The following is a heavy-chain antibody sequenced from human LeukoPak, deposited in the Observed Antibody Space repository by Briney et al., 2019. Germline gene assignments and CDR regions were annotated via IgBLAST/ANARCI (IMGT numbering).Heavy chain of an antibody. J-gene: IGHJ4*02. V-gene: IGHV3-30*18. Sequence: GGSLRLSCAASGFTFSSYGMHWVRQAPGKGLEWVAVISYDGSNKYYADSVKGRFTISRDNSKNTLYLQMNSLRAEDTAVYYCAKDGGYSYGYFDYWGQGTLVTVSS. CDR1: GFTFSSYG. CDR3: AKDGGYSYGYFDY. D-gene: IGHD5-18*01. CDR2: ISYDGSNK.